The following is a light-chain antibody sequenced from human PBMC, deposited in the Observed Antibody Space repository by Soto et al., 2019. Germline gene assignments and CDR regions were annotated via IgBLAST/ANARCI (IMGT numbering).Light chain of an antibody. CDR3: QQRSNWPLT. Sequence: IVLTQSPGTLSLSPGERATLSCRASQTVSSNYLAWYQQKPGQAPRLLIYDASNRATGIPARFSGSGSGTDFTLTISSLEPEDFTVYYCQQRSNWPLTFGGGTKVDIK. J-gene: IGKJ4*01. CDR1: QTVSSN. V-gene: IGKV3-11*01. CDR2: DAS.